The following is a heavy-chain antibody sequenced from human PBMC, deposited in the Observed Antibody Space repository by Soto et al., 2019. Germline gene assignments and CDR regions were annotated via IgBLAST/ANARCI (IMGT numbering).Heavy chain of an antibody. CDR2: IYHSGST. V-gene: IGHV4-30-2*01. CDR1: GGSISSGGYS. CDR3: ARAPTTVTTSPLHFDY. J-gene: IGHJ4*02. Sequence: PSETLSLTCAVSGGSISSGGYSWSWIRQPPGKGLEWIGYIYHSGSTYYNPSLKSRVTISVDRSKNQFSLKLSSVTAADTAVYYCARAPTTVTTSPLHFDYWGQGTLVTVSS. D-gene: IGHD4-4*01.